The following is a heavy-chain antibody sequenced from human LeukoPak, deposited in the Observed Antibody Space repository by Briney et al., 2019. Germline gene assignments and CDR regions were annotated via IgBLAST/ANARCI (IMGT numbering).Heavy chain of an antibody. J-gene: IGHJ4*02. CDR3: ARVFYYYDSSGYYRLDYFDY. D-gene: IGHD3-22*01. Sequence: SETLSLTCTVSGGSISSGSYYWSWIRQPAGKGLEWIGRIYTSGSTNYNPSLKSRVTMSVDTSKNQFSLKLSSVTAADTAVYYCARVFYYYDSSGYYRLDYFDYWGQGTLVTVSS. V-gene: IGHV4-61*02. CDR2: IYTSGST. CDR1: GGSISSGSYY.